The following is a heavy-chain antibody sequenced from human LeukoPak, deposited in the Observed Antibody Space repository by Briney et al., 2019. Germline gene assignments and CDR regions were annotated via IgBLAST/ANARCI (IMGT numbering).Heavy chain of an antibody. Sequence: PSVKLSCKASGHTLTGYYMHWVRHAPGQGLEWMGWINPNSGRTNYAQKFQGRDTMTRDTSISTAYMELSRLRSDGTAVYYCVRALEPGPTVTTLDYWGQGTLVTVSS. CDR1: GHTLTGYY. V-gene: IGHV1-2*02. J-gene: IGHJ4*02. CDR2: INPNSGRT. CDR3: VRALEPGPTVTTLDY. D-gene: IGHD4-17*01.